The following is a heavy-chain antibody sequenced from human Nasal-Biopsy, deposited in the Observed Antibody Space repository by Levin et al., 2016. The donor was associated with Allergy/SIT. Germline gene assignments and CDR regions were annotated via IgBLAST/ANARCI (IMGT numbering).Heavy chain of an antibody. Sequence: GESLKISCVVSGFNFTKYDMYWVRQGAGNRLEWVAGIGTVGDTYYAFSAKGRFTISREDAKNSLYLQMNRLRAGDTAVYFCVRGRFFSDKSGLAFDLWGQGTLVTVSS. CDR3: VRGRFFSDKSGLAFDL. J-gene: IGHJ3*01. V-gene: IGHV3-13*04. CDR2: IGTVGDT. CDR1: GFNFTKYD. D-gene: IGHD3-22*01.